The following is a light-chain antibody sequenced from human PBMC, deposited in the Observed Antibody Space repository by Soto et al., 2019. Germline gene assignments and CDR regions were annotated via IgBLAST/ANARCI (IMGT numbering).Light chain of an antibody. CDR3: CSYAGSSTFYV. CDR1: SSDVGSYNL. V-gene: IGLV2-23*02. Sequence: QSALTQPASVSGSPGQSITISCTGTSSDVGSYNLVSCYQQHPDKAPKLMIYEVSKRPSGVSNRFSGSKSGNTASLTISGFQAEDEADYYCCSYAGSSTFYVFGTGTKVTVL. J-gene: IGLJ1*01. CDR2: EVS.